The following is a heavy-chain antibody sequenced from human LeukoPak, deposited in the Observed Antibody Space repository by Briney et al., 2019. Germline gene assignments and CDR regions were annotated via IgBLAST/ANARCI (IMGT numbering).Heavy chain of an antibody. CDR2: IRSKAYGGTT. CDR3: TRVPLGYCSGGSCYYFDY. Sequence: GGSLRLSCTASGFTFGDYAMSWVRQAPGKGLEWVGFIRSKAYGGTTGYAASVKGRFTISRDDSKSIAYLQMNSLKTEDTAVYYCTRVPLGYCSGGSCYYFDYWGQGTLVTVSS. J-gene: IGHJ4*02. CDR1: GFTFGDYA. D-gene: IGHD2-15*01. V-gene: IGHV3-49*04.